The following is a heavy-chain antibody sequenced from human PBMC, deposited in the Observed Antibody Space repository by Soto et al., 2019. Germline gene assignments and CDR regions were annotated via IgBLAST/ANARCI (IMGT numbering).Heavy chain of an antibody. J-gene: IGHJ4*02. V-gene: IGHV3-30*04. CDR1: GFTFSNYA. CDR2: ISYDGSNK. CDR3: ARVHSSGWDVPLDY. D-gene: IGHD6-19*01. Sequence: GGSLRLSCAASGFTFSNYAMHLVRQSPGKGLEWVAVISYDGSNKYYADSVKGRFTISRDNSKNTLDLQVNSLRAEDTAVYYCARVHSSGWDVPLDYWGQGTLVTVSS.